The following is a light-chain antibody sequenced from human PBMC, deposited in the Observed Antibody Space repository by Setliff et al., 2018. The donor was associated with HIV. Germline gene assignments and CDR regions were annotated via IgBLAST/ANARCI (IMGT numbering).Light chain of an antibody. J-gene: IGKJ1*01. Sequence: DIQMTQSPSSLSASVGDRVTITCRASQSISTYLNWYQQKPGKAPKLLIYAASSLQSGVPSRFSGSGSGTDFTLTISNLQPEDFATYSCQQSYSTPTFGQGTKVDIK. CDR2: AAS. CDR1: QSISTY. V-gene: IGKV1-39*01. CDR3: QQSYSTPT.